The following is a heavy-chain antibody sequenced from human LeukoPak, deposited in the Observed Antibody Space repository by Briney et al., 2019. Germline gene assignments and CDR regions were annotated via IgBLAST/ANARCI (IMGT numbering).Heavy chain of an antibody. Sequence: SLRLSCAASGFTFDDYAMHWVRQAPGKGLEWVSGISWNSGTIGYADSVKGRFTISRDNAKNSLYLQMNSLRAEDTALYYCAEGSGYSNYDWFDPWGQGTLVTVSS. CDR2: ISWNSGTI. D-gene: IGHD4-11*01. CDR1: GFTFDDYA. V-gene: IGHV3-9*01. J-gene: IGHJ5*02. CDR3: AEGSGYSNYDWFDP.